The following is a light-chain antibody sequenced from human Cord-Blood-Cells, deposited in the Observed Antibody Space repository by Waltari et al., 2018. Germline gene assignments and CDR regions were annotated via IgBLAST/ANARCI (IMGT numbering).Light chain of an antibody. CDR3: MQGTHWPYT. Sequence: DVVMTQSPLSLPVTLGQPASISCRSSQSLVYSDGNTYLTWFQQMPGQSPRRLIYKVSNRDAGVPDRFSGSGSGTDFTRKIRRVEAEDVGVYYCMQGTHWPYTFGQGTKLEIK. J-gene: IGKJ2*01. V-gene: IGKV2-30*01. CDR1: QSLVYSDGNTY. CDR2: KVS.